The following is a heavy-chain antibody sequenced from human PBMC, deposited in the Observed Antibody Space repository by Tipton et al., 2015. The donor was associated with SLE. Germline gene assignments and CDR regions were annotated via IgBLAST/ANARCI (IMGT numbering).Heavy chain of an antibody. CDR1: GDSISNYY. J-gene: IGHJ2*01. D-gene: IGHD6-19*01. CDR2: FYPGGTT. CDR3: ARGVRIAVVKGWYFDL. Sequence: TLSLTCTVSGDSISNYYWSWIRQSAGKGLEWMGRFYPGGTTSYNPSFKSRVTPSADTSKNQFSLKLNSVTAADTAVYYCARGVRIAVVKGWYFDLWGRGTLVTVSS. V-gene: IGHV4-4*07.